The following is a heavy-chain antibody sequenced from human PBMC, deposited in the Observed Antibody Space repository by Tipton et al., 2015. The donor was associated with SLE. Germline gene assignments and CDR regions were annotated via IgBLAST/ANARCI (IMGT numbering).Heavy chain of an antibody. J-gene: IGHJ3*02. Sequence: QVQLVQSGGGVVQPGKSLRLSCAASGLPFNISAMHWVRQAPGKGLEWVAVAWFAGSNKYYLDSVKGRFTISRDNSKNTVYLQMNSLRAEDTAVYYCARHISPRDGSDIWGQGTKVTVSS. V-gene: IGHV3-33*01. CDR3: ARHISPRDGSDI. CDR1: GLPFNISA. D-gene: IGHD1-14*01. CDR2: AWFAGSNK.